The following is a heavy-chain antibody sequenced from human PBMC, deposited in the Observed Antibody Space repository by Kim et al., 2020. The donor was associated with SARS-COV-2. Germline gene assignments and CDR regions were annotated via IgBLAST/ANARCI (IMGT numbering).Heavy chain of an antibody. D-gene: IGHD3-3*01. J-gene: IGHJ4*02. CDR3: ARGGINYDFWSGHSFDY. Sequence: FQGRVTVSADESTSTAYMELSSLRSEDTAVYYCARGGINYDFWSGHSFDYWGQGTLVTVSS. V-gene: IGHV1-69*01.